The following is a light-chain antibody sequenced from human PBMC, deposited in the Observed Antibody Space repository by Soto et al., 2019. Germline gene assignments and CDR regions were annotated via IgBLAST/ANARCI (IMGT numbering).Light chain of an antibody. J-gene: IGKJ4*01. CDR2: AAS. CDR1: QDIGNF. V-gene: IGKV1-27*01. CDR3: QKCKVAPFT. Sequence: DIQITQSPSSLSAFVGDRVTITCRASQDIGNFLAWYQQKPGKVPKLLIYAASTLQSGVPSRFSGSGSGTDFTLIISSLQPEDVAPYYCQKCKVAPFTFGGGTKVDIK.